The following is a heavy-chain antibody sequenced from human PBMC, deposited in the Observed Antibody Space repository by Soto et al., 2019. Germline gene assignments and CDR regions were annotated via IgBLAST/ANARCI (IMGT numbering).Heavy chain of an antibody. CDR2: ISYDGSNK. CDR3: ARSQAGDYVLDY. Sequence: QVQLVESGGGVVQPGRSLRLSCAASGFTFSSYGMHWVHQAPGKGLEWVAVISYDGSNKYYADSVKGRITISRDNSKNTLYRQMNSLRAEDTAVYYCARSQAGDYVLDYWGQGTLVTVSS. D-gene: IGHD4-17*01. V-gene: IGHV3-30*03. CDR1: GFTFSSYG. J-gene: IGHJ4*02.